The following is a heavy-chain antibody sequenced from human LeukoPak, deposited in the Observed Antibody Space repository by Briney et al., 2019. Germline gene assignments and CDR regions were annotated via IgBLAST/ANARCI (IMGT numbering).Heavy chain of an antibody. CDR3: ARTSIAAREADY. D-gene: IGHD6-6*01. V-gene: IGHV3-64*01. CDR1: GFTFSRYS. Sequence: GGSLRLSCAASGFTFSRYSMHWVRQAPGKGLEYVSAISNNGGSTYYARSVKGRFTISRDNSKNTLYLQMGSLRAEDMAVYYCARTSIAAREADYWGQGTLVTVSS. CDR2: ISNNGGST. J-gene: IGHJ4*02.